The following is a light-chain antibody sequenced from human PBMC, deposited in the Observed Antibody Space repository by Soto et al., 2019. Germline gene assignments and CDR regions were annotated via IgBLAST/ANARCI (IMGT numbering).Light chain of an antibody. CDR3: LQHNSYPLT. CDR2: GAS. J-gene: IGKJ4*01. V-gene: IGKV1-17*01. CDR1: QGIRKD. Sequence: DIQMTQSPSSLSASVGDRVTITCRASQGIRKDLCWYQQRPGKAPKRLIFGASSLQSGVPSRFSGSASGTEFTLTISSLQPEEFATYFCLQHNSYPLTFGGGTKVELK.